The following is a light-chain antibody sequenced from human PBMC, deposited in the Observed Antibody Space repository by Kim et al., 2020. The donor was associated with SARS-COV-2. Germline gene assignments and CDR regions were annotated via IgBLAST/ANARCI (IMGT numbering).Light chain of an antibody. Sequence: PGDGALHDCRACQSVGISMAWYRHTRGKPTRLRNYVAAIRATRIPDRVSGSESATDVTLTIGSLESEDFAVYYCQQHTKWPTAPTIGGGTKVDIK. CDR3: QQHTKWPTAPT. V-gene: IGKV3-11*01. J-gene: IGKJ4*01. CDR1: QSVGIS. CDR2: VAA.